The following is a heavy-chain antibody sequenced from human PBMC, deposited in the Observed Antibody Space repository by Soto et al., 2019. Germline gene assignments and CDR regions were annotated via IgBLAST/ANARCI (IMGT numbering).Heavy chain of an antibody. CDR1: GFIFSNYG. D-gene: IGHD2-21*02. Sequence: QVQLVESGGGVVQPGRSLRLSCVPSGFIFSNYGMHWVRQAPGKALEWVAVISYDGNKKDYGDSVKGRFTISRDNSKNTLYPQMSSLRTEDTAVYYCAKDNCSGGDCFSRFDYWGQGTLVTVSS. CDR3: AKDNCSGGDCFSRFDY. J-gene: IGHJ4*02. V-gene: IGHV3-30*18. CDR2: ISYDGNKK.